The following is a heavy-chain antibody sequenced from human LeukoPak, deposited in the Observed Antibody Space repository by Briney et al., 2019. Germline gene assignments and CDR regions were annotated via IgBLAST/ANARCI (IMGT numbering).Heavy chain of an antibody. V-gene: IGHV1-3*01. J-gene: IGHJ4*02. CDR2: INAGNGNT. Sequence: ASVKVSCKASGYTFTSYAMHWVRQAPGQRLEWMGWINAGNGNTKYSQKFQGRVTITRDTSASTAYMELSSLRSEDTAAYYCARVNRPGGVIHYWGQGTLVTVSS. D-gene: IGHD3-16*01. CDR1: GYTFTSYA. CDR3: ARVNRPGGVIHY.